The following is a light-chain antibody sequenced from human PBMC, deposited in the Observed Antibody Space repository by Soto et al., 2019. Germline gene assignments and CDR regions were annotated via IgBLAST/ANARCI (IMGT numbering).Light chain of an antibody. Sequence: ESVLTQSPGTLSLSPGEKATLSCRASQSVSSSYLAWYQQKPGQAPRLLIYGASSRATGIPDRFSGSGSGTDITLTVSRLEPEDFAVYYCQQFGSSSWTFGQGTKVDIK. J-gene: IGKJ1*01. CDR1: QSVSSSY. CDR3: QQFGSSSWT. CDR2: GAS. V-gene: IGKV3-20*01.